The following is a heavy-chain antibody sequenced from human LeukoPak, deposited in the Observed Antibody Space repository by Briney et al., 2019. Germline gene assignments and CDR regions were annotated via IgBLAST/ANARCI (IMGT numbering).Heavy chain of an antibody. V-gene: IGHV4-39*01. CDR1: GGSISSSSYY. CDR2: IYYSGST. Sequence: KPSETLSLTCTVSGGSISSSSYYWGWIRQPPGKGLEWIGSIYYSGSTYYNPSLKSRVTISVDTSKNQFSLKLSSVTAADTAVYYCARALHLYYYGSGRTPGYWGQGTLVTVSS. J-gene: IGHJ4*02. D-gene: IGHD3-10*01. CDR3: ARALHLYYYGSGRTPGY.